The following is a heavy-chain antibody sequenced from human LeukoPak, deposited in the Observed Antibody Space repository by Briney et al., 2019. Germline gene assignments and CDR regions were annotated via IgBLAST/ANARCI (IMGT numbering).Heavy chain of an antibody. V-gene: IGHV3-23*01. D-gene: IGHD5-12*01. CDR1: GFTFSTYG. CDR2: IRGSGDKP. Sequence: PGGSLRLSCVGSGFTFSTYGMSWVRQAPGKGLEWVAGIRGSGDKPDYAASVKGRFTISRDNSRNTLFLHMNSLRVQDTATYYCAKDSGYLYNHFDPWGQGTLVTVSS. CDR3: AKDSGYLYNHFDP. J-gene: IGHJ5*02.